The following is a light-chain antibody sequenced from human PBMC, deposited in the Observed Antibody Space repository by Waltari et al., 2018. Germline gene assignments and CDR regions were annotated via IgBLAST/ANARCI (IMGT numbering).Light chain of an antibody. CDR1: SPNIGTNT. CDR2: SNN. Sequence: QSVLTQPPSASGTPGQRVAISCSGSSPNIGTNTVIWYQHLPGTAPKRLIYSNNPRPSGVPDRFSGSKSGTSASLAISGLQSEDETDYYCAAWDDSLSGWVFGGGTKLTVL. V-gene: IGLV1-44*01. CDR3: AAWDDSLSGWV. J-gene: IGLJ3*02.